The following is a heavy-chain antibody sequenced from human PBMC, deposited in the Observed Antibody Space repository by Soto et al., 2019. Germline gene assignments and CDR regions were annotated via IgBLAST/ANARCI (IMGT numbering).Heavy chain of an antibody. Sequence: PSETLSLTCTVSGASINSGGYYWSWIRQLPGKGLEWIGYIYFSGSTYYNPSLESRVTISLDTSQKQFSLKLSSVTAADTAVYYCARGNAWEVILAYWGQGNLVTVSS. J-gene: IGHJ4*02. CDR3: ARGNAWEVILAY. D-gene: IGHD1-26*01. V-gene: IGHV4-31*03. CDR1: GASINSGGYY. CDR2: IYFSGST.